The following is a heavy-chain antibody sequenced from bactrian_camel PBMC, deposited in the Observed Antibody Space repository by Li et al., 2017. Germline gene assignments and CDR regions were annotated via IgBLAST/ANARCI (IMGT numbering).Heavy chain of an antibody. Sequence: VQLVESGGGLVQPGGSLRLSCAASGFTFSSYFIYWIRQAPGKGLEWVSHIANGGGSTVYADSVKGRFTMSRDDAKNTLYLQLNSLKTEDAAMYYCTNRFYYTDPANYWGQGTQVTVS. CDR1: GFTFSSYF. D-gene: IGHD2*01. CDR3: TNRFYYTDPANY. V-gene: IGHV3S1*01. CDR2: IANGGGST. J-gene: IGHJ4*01.